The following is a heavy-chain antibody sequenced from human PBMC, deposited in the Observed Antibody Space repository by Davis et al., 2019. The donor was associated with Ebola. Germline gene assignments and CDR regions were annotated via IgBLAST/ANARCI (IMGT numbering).Heavy chain of an antibody. CDR2: IKQDGSEK. D-gene: IGHD5-18*01. CDR3: ARARYSYGPNRFDP. CDR1: GFTFSSYA. Sequence: GESLKISCAASGFTFSSYAMSWVRQAPGKGLQWVANIKQDGSEKYYVDSVKGRFTISRDNAKNSLYLQMNSLRAEDTAVYYCARARYSYGPNRFDPWGQGTLVTVSS. V-gene: IGHV3-7*03. J-gene: IGHJ5*02.